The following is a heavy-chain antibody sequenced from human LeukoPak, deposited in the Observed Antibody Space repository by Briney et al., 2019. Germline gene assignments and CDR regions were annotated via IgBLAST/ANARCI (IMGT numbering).Heavy chain of an antibody. J-gene: IGHJ4*02. CDR3: ARDRGVIAAAGLDY. Sequence: SETLSLTCAVDGGSVSGYYCSWIRQPPGKGLELIGEINHSGSTNYNPSLKSRVTISVDTSKNQFSLKLSSVTAADTAVYYCARDRGVIAAAGLDYWGQGTLVTVSS. D-gene: IGHD6-13*01. V-gene: IGHV4-34*01. CDR1: GGSVSGYY. CDR2: INHSGST.